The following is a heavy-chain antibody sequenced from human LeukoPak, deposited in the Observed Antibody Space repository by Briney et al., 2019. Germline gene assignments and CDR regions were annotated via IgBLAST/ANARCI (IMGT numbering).Heavy chain of an antibody. V-gene: IGHV4-59*04. J-gene: IGHJ3*02. D-gene: IGHD3-10*01. CDR2: IFYSGST. Sequence: SETLSLTCSVSGGSISSYYWSWIRQPPGKGLEWIGNIFYSGSTYYSPPLKSRLTISLDTSRNQFSLRLNSVTAADTAVYYCAKSNGYGLVDIWGQGTMVTVSS. CDR3: AKSNGYGLVDI. CDR1: GGSISSYY.